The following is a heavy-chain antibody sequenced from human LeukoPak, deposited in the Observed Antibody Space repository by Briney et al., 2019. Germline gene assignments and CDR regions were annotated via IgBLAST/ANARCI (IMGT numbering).Heavy chain of an antibody. CDR2: IIPIFGIA. CDR3: AREYNWNYRLLGGPFDY. V-gene: IGHV1-69*04. D-gene: IGHD1-7*01. CDR1: GGTFSSYA. Sequence: GASVKVSCNASGGTFSSYAISWVRQAPGQGLEWMGRIIPIFGIANYAQKFQGRVTITADKSTSTAYMELSSLRSEDTAVYYCAREYNWNYRLLGGPFDYWGQGTLVTVSS. J-gene: IGHJ4*02.